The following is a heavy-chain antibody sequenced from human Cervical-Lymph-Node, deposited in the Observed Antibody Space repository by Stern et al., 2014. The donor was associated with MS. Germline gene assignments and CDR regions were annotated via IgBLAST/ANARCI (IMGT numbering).Heavy chain of an antibody. J-gene: IGHJ4*02. Sequence: QITLKESGPTLVKPTQTLTLTCTFSGFSLSTSGVGVGWIRQPPGKALEWLALIFWDDDKRYNPSLKSRLTITKDTSKNQVVLTMNNMDPVDTATYYCAHRTVAACFDYWGQGTLVTVSS. CDR1: GFSLSTSGVG. D-gene: IGHD4-23*01. CDR3: AHRTVAACFDY. V-gene: IGHV2-5*02. CDR2: IFWDDDK.